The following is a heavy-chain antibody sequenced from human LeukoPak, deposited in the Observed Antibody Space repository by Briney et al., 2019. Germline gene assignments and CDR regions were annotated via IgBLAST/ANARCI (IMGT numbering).Heavy chain of an antibody. CDR3: SYPDGPITISGVGFRRLDY. CDR2: IRGNGSAT. V-gene: IGHV3-23*01. D-gene: IGHD3-3*01. J-gene: IGHJ4*02. Sequence: GGSLLLSCSTSGLTFGSYAMTWVRQAPGWGLELVSAIRGNGSATYYADHVKGRFTTSRDNPSNTLFLQMSSLRVHDTALYDFSYPDGPITISGVGFRRLDYWGRGTLVTVSS. CDR1: GLTFGSYA.